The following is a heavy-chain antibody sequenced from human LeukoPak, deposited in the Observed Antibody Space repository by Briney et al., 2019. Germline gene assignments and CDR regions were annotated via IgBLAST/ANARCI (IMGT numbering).Heavy chain of an antibody. CDR2: MNPNSGNT. CDR3: ARVRNEAVAGLLVYYYYYMDV. Sequence: ASVKVSCKASGYTFTSYDINWVRQATGQGREWMGWMNPNSGNTGYAQKFQGRVTMTRNTSISTAYMELSSLRSEDTAVYYCARVRNEAVAGLLVYYYYYMDVWGKGTTVTISS. CDR1: GYTFTSYD. D-gene: IGHD6-19*01. V-gene: IGHV1-8*01. J-gene: IGHJ6*03.